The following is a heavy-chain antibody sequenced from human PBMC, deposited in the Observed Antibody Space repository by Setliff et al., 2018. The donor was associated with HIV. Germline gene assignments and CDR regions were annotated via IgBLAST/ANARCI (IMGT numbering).Heavy chain of an antibody. CDR2: IYTTGST. D-gene: IGHD3-22*01. CDR3: ARGLSFYDPGGFDY. Sequence: SETLSLTCTVSGDSISNYYWSWVRQPPGKGLEWIGYIYTTGSTNYNPSLKSRVTMSVDTSKNQFSLRLSSVTAADTAVYYCARGLSFYDPGGFDYWGQGTLVTVSS. J-gene: IGHJ4*02. CDR1: GDSISNYY. V-gene: IGHV4-4*09.